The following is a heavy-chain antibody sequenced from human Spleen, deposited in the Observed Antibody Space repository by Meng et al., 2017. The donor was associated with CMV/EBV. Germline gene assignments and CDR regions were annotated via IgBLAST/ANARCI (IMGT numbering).Heavy chain of an antibody. CDR3: AKVGV. CDR2: SNNDGTIT. V-gene: IGHV3-74*01. CDR1: GFTFSSYW. J-gene: IGHJ4*02. Sequence: GESLKISCTASGFTFSSYWMHWVRQAPGKGLVWVSRSNNDGTITTYADSAQGRFTISRDNAKNTLYLQMNSLRAEDTAVYYCAKVGVWGQGTLVTVSS.